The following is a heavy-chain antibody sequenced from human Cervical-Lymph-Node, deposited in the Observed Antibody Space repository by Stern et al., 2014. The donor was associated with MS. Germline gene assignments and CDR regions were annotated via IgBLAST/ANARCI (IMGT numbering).Heavy chain of an antibody. V-gene: IGHV1-69*01. CDR3: ATKVVVVTAAPFGAFDI. D-gene: IGHD2-15*01. CDR1: GGTFSSYA. CDR2: IIPIFGTA. Sequence: DQLVASVAEVKKPGSSVKVSCKASGGTFSSYAISLVRQAPGPGPEWMGGIIPIFGTAKYAQKFQGRVTITADASTAYMELSSLRAEDTAMYYCATKVVVVTAAPFGAFDIWGQGTMVTVSS. J-gene: IGHJ3*02.